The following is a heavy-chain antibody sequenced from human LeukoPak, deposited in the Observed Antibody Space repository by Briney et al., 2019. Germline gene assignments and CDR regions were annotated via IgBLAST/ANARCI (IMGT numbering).Heavy chain of an antibody. D-gene: IGHD3-10*01. Sequence: SVKVSCKASGGTFSSYAISRVRQAPGQGLEWMGRIIPILGIANYAQKFQGRVTITADKSTSTAYMELSSLRSEDTAVYYCARDRKNYYGSGSYYAFDYWGQGTLVTVSS. J-gene: IGHJ4*02. CDR3: ARDRKNYYGSGSYYAFDY. CDR1: GGTFSSYA. CDR2: IIPILGIA. V-gene: IGHV1-69*04.